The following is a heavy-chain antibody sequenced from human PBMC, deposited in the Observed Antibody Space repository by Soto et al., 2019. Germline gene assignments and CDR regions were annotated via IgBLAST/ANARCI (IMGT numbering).Heavy chain of an antibody. Sequence: QVPLVQSGAEVKKPGASVKVSCKASGYTFTSYAMHWVRQAPGQRLEWMGWINAGNGNTKYSQKFQGRVTITRDTSAGTAYMELSSLGSVDTAVYYCARGGKGRSWYAPASNWFDPWGQGTLVTVSS. CDR2: INAGNGNT. CDR1: GYTFTSYA. CDR3: ARGGKGRSWYAPASNWFDP. J-gene: IGHJ5*02. D-gene: IGHD6-13*01. V-gene: IGHV1-3*01.